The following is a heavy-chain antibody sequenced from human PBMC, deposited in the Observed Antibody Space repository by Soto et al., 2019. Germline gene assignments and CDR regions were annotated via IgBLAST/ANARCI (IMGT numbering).Heavy chain of an antibody. Sequence: PSETLSLTCSVSGGSINSYWWSWIRQPAGKGLEWIGYIYYSGSTYYNPSLKSRVAMSVDTSKNQFSLKLSSVTAVDTAVYYCASRSVGASTPIDYWGQGTLVTVSS. CDR3: ASRSVGASTPIDY. CDR2: IYYSGST. D-gene: IGHD1-26*01. V-gene: IGHV4-59*04. CDR1: GGSINSYW. J-gene: IGHJ4*02.